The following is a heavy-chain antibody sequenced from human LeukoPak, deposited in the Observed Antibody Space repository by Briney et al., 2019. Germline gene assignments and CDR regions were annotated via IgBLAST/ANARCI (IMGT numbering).Heavy chain of an antibody. V-gene: IGHV4-39*07. CDR2: IYYSGST. CDR3: TGELAGTTVHY. D-gene: IGHD1-7*01. J-gene: IGHJ4*02. Sequence: SETLSLTCTVSGGSISSSSYYWGWIRQPPGKGLEWIGSIYYSGSTYYNPSLKSRFTTSLDTSKNQFSLNLSSVTAADTAVYYCTGELAGTTVHYWGQGTLVTVSS. CDR1: GGSISSSSYY.